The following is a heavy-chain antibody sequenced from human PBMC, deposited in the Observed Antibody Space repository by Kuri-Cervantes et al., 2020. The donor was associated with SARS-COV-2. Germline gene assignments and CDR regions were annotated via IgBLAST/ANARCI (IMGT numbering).Heavy chain of an antibody. V-gene: IGHV3-30*02. CDR2: IRYDGSNK. D-gene: IGHD3-3*01. Sequence: GGSLRLSCAASGFTFSSYGMHWVRQAPGKGLEWVAFIRYDGSNKYYADSVKGRFTISRDNSKDTLYLQMNSQRAEDTAVYYCAKSPFGVVIINWFDPWGQGTLVTVSS. CDR1: GFTFSSYG. CDR3: AKSPFGVVIINWFDP. J-gene: IGHJ5*02.